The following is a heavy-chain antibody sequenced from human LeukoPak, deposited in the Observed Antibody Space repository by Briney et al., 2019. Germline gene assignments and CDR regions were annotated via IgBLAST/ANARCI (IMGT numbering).Heavy chain of an antibody. D-gene: IGHD2-21*01. Sequence: GGSLRLSCAASGFTFSSYWMSWVRQAPGKGLEWVSTISGGVSSTYYADSVKGRFTISRDNSKNTLYLQMNSLRAEDTAEYYCAREAYGVGFDIWGQGTMVTVSS. CDR1: GFTFSSYW. CDR2: ISGGVSST. V-gene: IGHV3-23*01. J-gene: IGHJ3*02. CDR3: AREAYGVGFDI.